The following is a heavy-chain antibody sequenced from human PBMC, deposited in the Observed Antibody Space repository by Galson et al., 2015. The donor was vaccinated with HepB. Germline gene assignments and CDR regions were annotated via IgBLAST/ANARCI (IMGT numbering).Heavy chain of an antibody. J-gene: IGHJ6*02. CDR1: GFTFSSYE. CDR3: ARTVAGSYYYYGMDV. V-gene: IGHV3-48*03. CDR2: ISSSGSTI. Sequence: SLRLSCAASGFTFSSYEMNWVRQAPGKGLEWVSYISSSGSTIYYADSVKGRFTISRDNAKNSLYLQMNSLRAEDTAVYYCARTVAGSYYYYGMDVWGQGTTVTVSS. D-gene: IGHD6-19*01.